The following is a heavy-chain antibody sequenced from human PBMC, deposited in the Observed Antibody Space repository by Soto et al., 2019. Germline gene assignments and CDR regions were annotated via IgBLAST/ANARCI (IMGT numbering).Heavy chain of an antibody. CDR3: ARSIAAADKTDY. J-gene: IGHJ4*02. CDR2: IYYSGST. Sequence: PSETLSLTCTVSGGSISSYYWSWIRQPPGKGLEWIGYIYYSGSTNYNPSLKSRVTISVDTSKNQFSLKLSSVTAADTAVYYCARSIAAADKTDYWGQGTLVTVSS. V-gene: IGHV4-59*01. CDR1: GGSISSYY. D-gene: IGHD6-13*01.